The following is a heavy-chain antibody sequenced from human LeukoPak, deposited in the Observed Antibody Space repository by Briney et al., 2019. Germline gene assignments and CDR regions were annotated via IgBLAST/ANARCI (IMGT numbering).Heavy chain of an antibody. J-gene: IGHJ4*02. CDR3: ARGWHYDSSGYYLFDY. V-gene: IGHV4-34*01. D-gene: IGHD3-22*01. Sequence: SETLSLTCAVYGGSFSGYYWSWIRQPPGKGLGWIGEINHSGSTNSNPSLKSRVTISVDTSKNQFSLKLSSVTAADTAVYYCARGWHYDSSGYYLFDYWGQGTLVTVSS. CDR1: GGSFSGYY. CDR2: INHSGST.